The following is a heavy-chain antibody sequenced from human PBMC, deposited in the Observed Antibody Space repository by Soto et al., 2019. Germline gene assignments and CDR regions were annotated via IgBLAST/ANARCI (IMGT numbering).Heavy chain of an antibody. CDR1: GFTFSSYG. D-gene: IGHD7-27*01. CDR2: ISYDGSNK. J-gene: IGHJ6*02. Sequence: QVQLVECGGGVVQPGRSLRLSCADSGFTFSSYGMHWVRQAPGKGLEWVAVISYDGSNKYYADSVKGRFTISRDNSKNTLYLQTNGLRAEDTAVYYCAKDLLGPGRAYGMDVWGQGATVT. V-gene: IGHV3-30*18. CDR3: AKDLLGPGRAYGMDV.